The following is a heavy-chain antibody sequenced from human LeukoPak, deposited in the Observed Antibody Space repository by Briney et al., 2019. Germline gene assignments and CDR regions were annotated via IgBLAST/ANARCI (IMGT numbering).Heavy chain of an antibody. Sequence: PSETLSLTCTVSGGSISNTDSYWGWVRKPPGKGLEWIGSITYSGSTYYNPPLRSRVTISIDTSKNQFSLKLTSVTAADTAVYYCARPSRGSGFNYGYSGYFDYWGQGTLVTVSS. CDR2: ITYSGST. V-gene: IGHV4-39*01. D-gene: IGHD5-18*01. CDR3: ARPSRGSGFNYGYSGYFDY. CDR1: GGSISNTDSY. J-gene: IGHJ4*02.